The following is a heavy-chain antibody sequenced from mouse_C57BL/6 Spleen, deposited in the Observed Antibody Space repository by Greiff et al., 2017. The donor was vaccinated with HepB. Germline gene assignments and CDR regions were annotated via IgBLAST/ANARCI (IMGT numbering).Heavy chain of an antibody. CDR1: GYTFTDYY. J-gene: IGHJ1*03. CDR2: INPNNGGT. D-gene: IGHD2-4*01. CDR3: ARTGGLRPIYWYFDV. V-gene: IGHV1-26*01. Sequence: VQLQQSGPELVKPGASVKISCKASGYTFTDYYMNWVKQSHGKSLEWIGDINPNNGGTSYNQKFKGKATLTVDKSSSTAYMELRSLTSEDSAVYYCARTGGLRPIYWYFDVWGTGTTVTVSS.